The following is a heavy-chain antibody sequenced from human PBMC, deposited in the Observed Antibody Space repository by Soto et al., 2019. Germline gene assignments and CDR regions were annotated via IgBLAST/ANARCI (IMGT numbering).Heavy chain of an antibody. Sequence: QVQLVQSGAEVKMPGASVKVSCKASGYSLTSYGISWVRQAPGLGLEWMGWISGHDGNTKYTQKLQGRVTVTTDTSTSTAYMDLRSLRSDDTAVYYCAREYCSSASCYGPDFWGQGTLVTVSS. V-gene: IGHV1-18*01. CDR1: GYSLTSYG. J-gene: IGHJ4*02. D-gene: IGHD2-2*01. CDR2: ISGHDGNT. CDR3: AREYCSSASCYGPDF.